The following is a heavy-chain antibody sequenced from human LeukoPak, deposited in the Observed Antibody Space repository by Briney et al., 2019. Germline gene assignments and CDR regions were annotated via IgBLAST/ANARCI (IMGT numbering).Heavy chain of an antibody. Sequence: GSLRLSCAASGFTFIGYAMSWVRQAPGKGLEWVSAISGSGGSTYYEDSVKGRFTISRDNSKNTLYLQMNSLRAEDTAVYYCAKEYSSSSGGFDYWGQGTLVTVSS. CDR3: AKEYSSSSGGFDY. V-gene: IGHV3-23*01. D-gene: IGHD6-6*01. CDR2: ISGSGGST. J-gene: IGHJ4*02. CDR1: GFTFIGYA.